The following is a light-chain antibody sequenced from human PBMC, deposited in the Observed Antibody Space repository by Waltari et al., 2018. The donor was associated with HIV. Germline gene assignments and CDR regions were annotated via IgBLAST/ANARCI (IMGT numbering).Light chain of an antibody. V-gene: IGLV2-14*03. CDR3: SSYTGSSTLGV. CDR2: DVS. CDR1: SSDVGYYNY. Sequence: QSALTQPASVSGSPGQSITISCTGASSDVGYYNYVSWYQQQPGKAPKLMIYDVSNRPSGFSNRFSGSKSGNTASLTISGLQAEDEADYYCSSYTGSSTLGVLGTGTRVTVL. J-gene: IGLJ1*01.